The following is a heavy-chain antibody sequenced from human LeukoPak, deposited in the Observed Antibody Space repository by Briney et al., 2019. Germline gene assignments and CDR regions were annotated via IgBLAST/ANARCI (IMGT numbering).Heavy chain of an antibody. CDR1: GGSIGSSSYY. CDR3: ALSARGYCSGGSYYGFDY. D-gene: IGHD2-15*01. V-gene: IGHV4-39*07. Sequence: ASETLSLTCTVSGGSIGSSSYYWGWIRQPPGKGLEWIGSIYYSGSTYYNPSLKSRVTISVDTSKNQFSLKLSSVTAADTAVYYCALSARGYCSGGSYYGFDYWGQGTLVTVSS. J-gene: IGHJ4*02. CDR2: IYYSGST.